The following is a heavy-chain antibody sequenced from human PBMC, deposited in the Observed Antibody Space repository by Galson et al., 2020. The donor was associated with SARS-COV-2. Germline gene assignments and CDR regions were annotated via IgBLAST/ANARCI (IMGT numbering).Heavy chain of an antibody. CDR2: INSDSGGT. CDR1: GYTFTGYY. CDR3: AHCSTTKCFGAIDF. V-gene: IGHV1-2*02. J-gene: IGHJ4*02. Sequence: ASVKVSCKASGYTFTGYYLHWVRQAPGQGLEWMGWINSDSGGTNYAQKFQGRVTMTRDTFITTAYMELRRLRSDDTAVYFCAHCSTTKCFGAIDFWGQGTLVTVSS. D-gene: IGHD2-2*01.